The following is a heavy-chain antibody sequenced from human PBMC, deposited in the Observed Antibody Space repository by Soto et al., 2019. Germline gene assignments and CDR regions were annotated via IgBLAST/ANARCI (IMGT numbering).Heavy chain of an antibody. J-gene: IGHJ4*02. D-gene: IGHD4-17*01. CDR3: VKADYGGQGTFEY. V-gene: IGHV4-30-4*01. CDR1: CASVSSGDYF. Sequence: PSETLSLTCSVSCASVSSGDYFWTWIRQPPGKGLEWIGYIYYNGNTFYNPSLKSRVTMSVDPSKNQFSLRLSSVTAADTAVYYCVKADYGGQGTFEYWGQGILVTVSS. CDR2: IYYNGNT.